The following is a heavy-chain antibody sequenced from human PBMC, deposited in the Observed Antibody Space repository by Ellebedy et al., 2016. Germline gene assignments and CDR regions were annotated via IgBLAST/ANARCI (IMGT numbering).Heavy chain of an antibody. J-gene: IGHJ3*02. CDR3: VTRHNGGFDI. CDR1: GFTVSSND. CDR2: IYTSGAT. V-gene: IGHV3-53*01. Sequence: GGSLRLXCAASGFTVSSNDMNWARQAPGKGLEWVSVIYTSGATYYADSVKGRFTISRDSSKKTLFLQMTSLGAEDTAVYYCVTRHNGGFDIWGQGTMVTVSS. D-gene: IGHD4-23*01.